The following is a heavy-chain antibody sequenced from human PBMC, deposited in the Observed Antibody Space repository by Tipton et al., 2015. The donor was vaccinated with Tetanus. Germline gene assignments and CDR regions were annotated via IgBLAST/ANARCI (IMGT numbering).Heavy chain of an antibody. CDR3: AGGLVRWYEP. CDR2: TYYRSKWFN. V-gene: IGHV6-1*01. D-gene: IGHD3-10*01. Sequence: GLVKPSQTLSLTCAISGDSVSSNTMAWNWIRQSPSRGLEWLGRTYYRSKWFNDYAVSLRGRITVNADTSRNQFSLQLNSVIPEDTAVYSCAGGLVRWYEPWGRGTLVSVSS. CDR1: GDSVSSNTMA. J-gene: IGHJ5*02.